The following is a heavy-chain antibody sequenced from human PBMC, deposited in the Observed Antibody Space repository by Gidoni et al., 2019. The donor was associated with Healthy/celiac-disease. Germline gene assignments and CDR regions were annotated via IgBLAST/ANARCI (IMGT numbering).Heavy chain of an antibody. D-gene: IGHD6-13*01. CDR2: IIPICGTA. CDR3: ARSMTSSPSDSSSWGGLDY. Sequence: QVQLVQSGAEVKKPGSSVKVSCKASGGTFSSYAIRWVRQAPGQGLEWMGGIIPICGTANYAQKFQGRVTITADESTSTAYMELSSLRSEDTAGYYCARSMTSSPSDSSSWGGLDYWGQGTLVTVSS. V-gene: IGHV1-69*01. J-gene: IGHJ4*02. CDR1: GGTFSSYA.